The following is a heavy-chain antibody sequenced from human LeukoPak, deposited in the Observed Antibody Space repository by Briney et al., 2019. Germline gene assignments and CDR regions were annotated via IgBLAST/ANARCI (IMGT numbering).Heavy chain of an antibody. D-gene: IGHD4-17*01. CDR3: ARDGTYGDYVWYFDL. CDR2: IYTSGST. V-gene: IGHV4-61*02. Sequence: SETLSLTCTDSGASISSGSYYWSWIRQPAGKGLEWIGRIYTSGSTNYNPSLKSRVTISVDTSKNQFSLKLSSVTAADTAVYYCARDGTYGDYVWYFDLWGRGTLVTVSS. CDR1: GASISSGSYY. J-gene: IGHJ2*01.